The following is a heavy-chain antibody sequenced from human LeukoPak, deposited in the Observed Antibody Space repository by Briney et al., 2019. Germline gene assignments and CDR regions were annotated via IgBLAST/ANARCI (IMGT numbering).Heavy chain of an antibody. J-gene: IGHJ3*01. Sequence: PSQTLSLTCAISGDSDSTSGVAWNWVRQYPSRGLEWLGRTYYTSKWNTDYAVSVKSRIVVNPDTSKNQFSLQLNSVTSEDTAVYYCARGRASAIDVWGQGTMVTVSS. CDR1: GDSDSTSGVA. D-gene: IGHD6-25*01. V-gene: IGHV6-1*01. CDR3: ARGRASAIDV. CDR2: TYYTSKWNT.